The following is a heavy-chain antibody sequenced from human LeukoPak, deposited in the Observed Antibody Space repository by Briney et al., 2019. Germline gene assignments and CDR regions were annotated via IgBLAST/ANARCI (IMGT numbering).Heavy chain of an antibody. J-gene: IGHJ4*02. CDR2: IWYDGSNK. D-gene: IGHD1-26*01. CDR3: ASLTDIEAGAVRY. Sequence: GGSLRLSCAASGFTFSSYGMHWVRQAPGKGLEWVAVIWYDGSNKYYVDSVKGRFTISRDNSKNTLYLQMNSLRAEDTAVYYCASLTDIEAGAVRYWGQGTLVTVSS. CDR1: GFTFSSYG. V-gene: IGHV3-33*01.